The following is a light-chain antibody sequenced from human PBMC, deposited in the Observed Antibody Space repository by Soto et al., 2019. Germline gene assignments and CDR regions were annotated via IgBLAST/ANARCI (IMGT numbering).Light chain of an antibody. CDR1: SSNIGAGCE. Sequence: QSVLTQPPSVSGAPGQRVTISCTGCSSNIGAGCEVHWYQHLPGKAPKLLIYGNTNRPSGVPDRFSGSKSGTSASLAITGLQAEDEADYYCQSYDSSLSAYYVFGGGTTVTVL. J-gene: IGLJ1*01. CDR2: GNT. V-gene: IGLV1-40*01. CDR3: QSYDSSLSAYYV.